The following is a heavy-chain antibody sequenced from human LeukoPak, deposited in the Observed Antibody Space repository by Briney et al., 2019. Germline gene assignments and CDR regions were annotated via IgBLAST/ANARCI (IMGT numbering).Heavy chain of an antibody. D-gene: IGHD2-2*02. CDR2: IYSGGST. V-gene: IGHV3-53*01. CDR3: ARSSTSCYRRCYYMDV. Sequence: GGSLRLSCAASGFTFSSYAMSWVRQAPGKGLEWVSVIYSGGSTYYADSVKGRFTISRDNSKNTLYLQMNSLRAEDTAVYYCARSSTSCYRRCYYMDVWGKGTTVTVSS. J-gene: IGHJ6*03. CDR1: GFTFSSYA.